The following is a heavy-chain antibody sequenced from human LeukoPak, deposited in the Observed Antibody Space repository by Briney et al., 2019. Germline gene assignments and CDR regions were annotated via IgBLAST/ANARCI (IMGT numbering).Heavy chain of an antibody. Sequence: GGSLRLSCAASGFTVSSNYMNWVRQAPGKGLEWVSVIYSGGSIYYADSVKGRFTISRDNSKNTLYLQMNSLRAEDTAVYYCASLPERTYFDYWGQGTLVTVSS. J-gene: IGHJ4*02. CDR2: IYSGGSI. CDR3: ASLPERTYFDY. D-gene: IGHD5/OR15-5a*01. V-gene: IGHV3-53*01. CDR1: GFTVSSNY.